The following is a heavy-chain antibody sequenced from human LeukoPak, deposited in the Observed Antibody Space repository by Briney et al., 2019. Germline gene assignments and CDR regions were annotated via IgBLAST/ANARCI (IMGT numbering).Heavy chain of an antibody. D-gene: IGHD2-2*01. CDR2: INPNDGDT. Sequence: PWASVKVSCKASGYTFTDYYMHWVRQAPEQGFEWMGWINPNDGDTNYAQKFQGRVTMTRDTSISTAHMEVSRLRSDDTAVYYCARANFLYCSSSTCLFDYWGQGTLVTVSS. CDR1: GYTFTDYY. CDR3: ARANFLYCSSSTCLFDY. V-gene: IGHV1-2*02. J-gene: IGHJ4*02.